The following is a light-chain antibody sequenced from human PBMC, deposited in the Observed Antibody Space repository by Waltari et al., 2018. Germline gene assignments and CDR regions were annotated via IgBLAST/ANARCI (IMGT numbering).Light chain of an antibody. J-gene: IGLJ2*01. V-gene: IGLV2-11*01. CDR3: CSYAGSYTL. CDR1: SNDIGSNNF. CDR2: EIN. Sequence: QSALTQPRSVSGSPGQSVTISCTGTSNDIGSNNFVSWYQYHPGKVPKLMIHEINERPSGVPDRFSGSQSGNTASLTISVLQADDEADYYCCSYAGSYTLFGGGTKLTVL.